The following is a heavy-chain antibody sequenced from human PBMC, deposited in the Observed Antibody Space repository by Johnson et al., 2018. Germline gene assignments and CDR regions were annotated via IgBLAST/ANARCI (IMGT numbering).Heavy chain of an antibody. D-gene: IGHD2-2*01. V-gene: IGHV4-34*01. CDR3: ARAVTSLNMDG. J-gene: IGHJ6*03. Sequence: QVQLQQWGAGLLKPSETLSLTCAVYGGSFSGYYWSWIRKPPGKGLEWIGEISHSGSTNYNPSLKSRVTNSEDTSTDQFSLKLSSVTAADTAIYYCARAVTSLNMDGWGRGTTVTVSS. CDR2: ISHSGST. CDR1: GGSFSGYY.